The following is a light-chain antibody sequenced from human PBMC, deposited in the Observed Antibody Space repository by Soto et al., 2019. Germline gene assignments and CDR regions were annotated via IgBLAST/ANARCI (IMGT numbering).Light chain of an antibody. Sequence: QSALTQPASVSGSPGQSITISCTGTSSDVGGYDYVSWYQQHPGKAPKLMIYEVSNRPSGVSNRFSGSKSGNTASLTISGLQREDEADYYCSSYTSSSTLEVFGTGTKLTVL. J-gene: IGLJ1*01. V-gene: IGLV2-14*01. CDR1: SSDVGGYDY. CDR2: EVS. CDR3: SSYTSSSTLEV.